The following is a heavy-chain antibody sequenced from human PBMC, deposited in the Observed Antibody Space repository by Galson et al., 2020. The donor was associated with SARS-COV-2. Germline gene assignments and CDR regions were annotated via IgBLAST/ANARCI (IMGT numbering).Heavy chain of an antibody. Sequence: ASVKVSCKASGYIYSNYGFSWVRKAPGKGLQWRGWISAYNGNKYYAQNLQDRVTMTTDTATTTAYMELRSLRSEDTAVYYCARAGIYARFGQKLDYSYHGMDVWGQGTTVTVSS. CDR3: ARAGIYARFGQKLDYSYHGMDV. D-gene: IGHD3-10*01. CDR2: ISAYNGNK. V-gene: IGHV1-18*01. J-gene: IGHJ6*02. CDR1: GYIYSNYG.